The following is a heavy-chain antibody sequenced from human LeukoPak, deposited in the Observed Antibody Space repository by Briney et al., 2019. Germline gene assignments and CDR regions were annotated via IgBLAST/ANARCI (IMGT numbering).Heavy chain of an antibody. J-gene: IGHJ5*02. CDR3: APDPIVVVVAATDWFDP. Sequence: GASVKVSCKASGYTFTSYDINWVRQATGQGLEWMGWMNPNSGNTGYAQKFQGRVTMTRNTSISTAYMELSSLRSEDTAVYYCAPDPIVVVVAATDWFDPWGQGTLVTVSS. CDR2: MNPNSGNT. CDR1: GYTFTSYD. V-gene: IGHV1-8*01. D-gene: IGHD2-15*01.